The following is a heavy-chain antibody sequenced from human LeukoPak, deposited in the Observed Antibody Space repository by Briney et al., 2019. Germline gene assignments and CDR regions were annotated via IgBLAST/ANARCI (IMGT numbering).Heavy chain of an antibody. D-gene: IGHD6-6*01. J-gene: IGHJ4*02. Sequence: SETLSLTCTVSGGSISSSSYYWGWIRQPPGKGLEWIGEINHSGSTNYNPSLKSRVTISVDTSKNQFSLKLSSVTAADTAVYYCARGSIAALVPFDYWGQGTLVTVSS. CDR1: GGSISSSSYY. V-gene: IGHV4-39*07. CDR2: INHSGST. CDR3: ARGSIAALVPFDY.